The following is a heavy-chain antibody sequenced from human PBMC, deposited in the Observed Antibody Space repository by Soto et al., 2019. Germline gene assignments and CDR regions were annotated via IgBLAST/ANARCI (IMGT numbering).Heavy chain of an antibody. J-gene: IGHJ6*02. D-gene: IGHD5-18*01. CDR2: ISAYNGNT. V-gene: IGHV1-18*01. CDR1: GYTFTSYG. CDR3: ARDPKWIQLPWYYYGMDV. Sequence: EASVKVSCKASGYTFTSYGISWVRQAPGQGLEWMGWISAYNGNTNYAQKLQGRVTMTTDTSTSTAYMELRSLRSDDTAVYYCARDPKWIQLPWYYYGMDVWGQGTTVTVSS.